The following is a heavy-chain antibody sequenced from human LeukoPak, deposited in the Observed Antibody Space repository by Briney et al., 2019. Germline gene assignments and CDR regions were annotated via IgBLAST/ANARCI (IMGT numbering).Heavy chain of an antibody. Sequence: GGSLRLSCAASGFTFNNHAVSWVRQAPGKGLEWVSLIRGSTYYADSVKGRFTISRDNSQKTVYLRMNSLRAEDTALYYCAKDLGGSTDYWGQGTLVTVSS. CDR2: IRGST. V-gene: IGHV3-23*01. CDR1: GFTFNNHA. J-gene: IGHJ4*02. D-gene: IGHD5-12*01. CDR3: AKDLGGSTDY.